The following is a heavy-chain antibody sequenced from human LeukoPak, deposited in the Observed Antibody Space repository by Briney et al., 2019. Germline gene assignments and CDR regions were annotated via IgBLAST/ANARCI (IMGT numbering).Heavy chain of an antibody. CDR1: GGAISSYY. D-gene: IGHD2-15*01. V-gene: IGHV4-59*08. Sequence: SETLSLTCTVSGGAISSYYWSWIRQPPGKGLEWSGYIYYSGSTNYNPSLKSRVTISVDTSKNQFSLKLSSVAAADTAVYYCARQYLGAGWSNYYYYYMDVWGKGTTVTVSS. CDR3: ARQYLGAGWSNYYYYYMDV. CDR2: IYYSGST. J-gene: IGHJ6*03.